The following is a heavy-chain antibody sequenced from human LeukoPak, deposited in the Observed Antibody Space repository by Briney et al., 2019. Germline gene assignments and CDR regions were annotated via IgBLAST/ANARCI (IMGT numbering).Heavy chain of an antibody. D-gene: IGHD6-13*01. J-gene: IGHJ4*02. CDR2: INAGNGNT. CDR3: ARGKRGSPPLFDC. CDR1: GYTFTSYA. V-gene: IGHV1-3*01. Sequence: ASVKVSCKASGYTFTSYAMHWVRQAPGQRLEWMGWINAGNGNTKYSQKFQGRVTITRDTSASTAYMELSSLRSEDTAVYYCARGKRGSPPLFDCWGQGTLVTASS.